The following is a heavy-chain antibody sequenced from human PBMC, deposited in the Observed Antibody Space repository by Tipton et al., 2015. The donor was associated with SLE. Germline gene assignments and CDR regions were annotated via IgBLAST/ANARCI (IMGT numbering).Heavy chain of an antibody. V-gene: IGHV4-39*01. Sequence: TLSLTCTVSGGSISSSSYYWGWIRQPPGKGLEWIGSIYYSGSTYYNPSLKSRVTISVDTPKNQFSLKLSSVTAADTAVYYCARWYYYDSSGYPFDYWGQGTLVTVSS. CDR2: IYYSGST. CDR1: GGSISSSSYY. D-gene: IGHD3-22*01. J-gene: IGHJ4*02. CDR3: ARWYYYDSSGYPFDY.